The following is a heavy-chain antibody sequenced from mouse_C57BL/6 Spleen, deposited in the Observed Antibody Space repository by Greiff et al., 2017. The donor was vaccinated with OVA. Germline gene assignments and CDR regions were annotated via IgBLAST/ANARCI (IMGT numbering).Heavy chain of an antibody. J-gene: IGHJ1*03. Sequence: QVQLQQPGAELVKPGASVKLSCKASGYTFTSYWMHWVKQRPGQGLEWIGMIHPNSGSTNYNEKFKSKATLTVDKSSSTAYMQLSSLTSEDSAVYYCARGADYGSYWYFDVWGTGTTVTVSS. V-gene: IGHV1-64*01. CDR1: GYTFTSYW. CDR2: IHPNSGST. CDR3: ARGADYGSYWYFDV. D-gene: IGHD1-1*01.